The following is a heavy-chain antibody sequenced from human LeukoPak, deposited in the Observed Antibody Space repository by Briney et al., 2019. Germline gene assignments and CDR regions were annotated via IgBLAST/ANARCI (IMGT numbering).Heavy chain of an antibody. D-gene: IGHD6-6*01. CDR3: ARHRVYSSPSPCDY. V-gene: IGHV4-59*08. J-gene: IGHJ4*02. CDR1: GGSISSYY. CDR2: IYYSGST. Sequence: SETLSLTCTVSGGSISSYYCSWIRQPPGKGLEWIGYIYYSGSTNYNPSLKSRVTMFVDMSKNQFSLRLSSVTAADTAVYYCARHRVYSSPSPCDYWGQGTLVTVSS.